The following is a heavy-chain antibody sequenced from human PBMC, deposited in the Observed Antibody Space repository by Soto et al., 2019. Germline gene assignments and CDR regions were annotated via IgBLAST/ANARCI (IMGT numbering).Heavy chain of an antibody. D-gene: IGHD2-8*01. CDR2: ISAYNGNT. J-gene: IGHJ6*02. Sequence: QVQLVQSGAEVKKPGASVKVSCKASGYTFSSHGISWVRQAPGQGLEWMGWISAYNGNTNYAQKFQGRVTMTTDTSTSTAYMELRSLRSDDTAVYYCARGGKYCTNCVCSFYGMDVWGQGTTVTVSS. V-gene: IGHV1-18*01. CDR1: GYTFSSHG. CDR3: ARGGKYCTNCVCSFYGMDV.